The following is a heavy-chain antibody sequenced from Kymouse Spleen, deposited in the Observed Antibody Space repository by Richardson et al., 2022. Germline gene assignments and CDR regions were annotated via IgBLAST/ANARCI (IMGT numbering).Heavy chain of an antibody. D-gene: IGHD1-7*01. CDR1: GFTFSSYW. J-gene: IGHJ6*02. V-gene: IGHV3-74*01. CDR3: ARERVTGTTNYYYGMDV. Sequence: EVQLVESGGGLVQPGGSLRLSCAASGFTFSSYWMHWVRQAPGKGLVWVSRINSDGSSTSYADSVKGRFTISRDNAKNTLYLQMNSLRAEDTAVYYCARERVTGTTNYYYGMDVWGQGTTVTVSS. CDR2: INSDGSST.